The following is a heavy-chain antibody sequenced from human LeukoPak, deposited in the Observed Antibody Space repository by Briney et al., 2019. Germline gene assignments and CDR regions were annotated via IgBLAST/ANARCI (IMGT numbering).Heavy chain of an antibody. Sequence: PSETLSLTCTVSGGSISSYYWSWIRQPPGKGLEWIGYIYYSGSTNYNPSLKSRVTISVDTSKNQFSLELSSVTAADTAVYYCARGLRFLETYYMDVWGKGTTVTVSS. CDR2: IYYSGST. CDR1: GGSISSYY. J-gene: IGHJ6*03. CDR3: ARGLRFLETYYMDV. D-gene: IGHD3-3*01. V-gene: IGHV4-59*08.